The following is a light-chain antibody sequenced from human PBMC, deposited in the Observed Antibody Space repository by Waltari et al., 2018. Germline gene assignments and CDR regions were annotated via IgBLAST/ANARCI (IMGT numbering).Light chain of an antibody. CDR3: MQGLQIPDT. V-gene: IGKV2-28*01. Sequence: DIVMTQSPLSLPVTPGEPASISCRSSQSLLHSNGYNYLDWYVMKPGQSPQLLIYLASNPASGAPDRFIGSGAGTDFTLKISRVEAEYVGIYYCMQGLQIPDTFGQGTRLEIK. J-gene: IGKJ5*01. CDR2: LAS. CDR1: QSLLHSNGYNY.